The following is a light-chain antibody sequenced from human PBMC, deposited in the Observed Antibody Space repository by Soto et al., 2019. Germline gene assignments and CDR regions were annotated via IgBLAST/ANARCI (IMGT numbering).Light chain of an antibody. J-gene: IGLJ1*01. CDR1: SSDVGGYNY. CDR2: DVS. V-gene: IGLV2-14*03. CDR3: SSYSRRSTYV. Sequence: QSVLTQPASVSGSPGQSITISCTGTSSDVGGYNYVSWYQQHPGKAPKLIIYDVSYRPSGVSNRFSGSKSGNTASLTISGLQAEDEADYFCSSYSRRSTYVFGTGPKVTV.